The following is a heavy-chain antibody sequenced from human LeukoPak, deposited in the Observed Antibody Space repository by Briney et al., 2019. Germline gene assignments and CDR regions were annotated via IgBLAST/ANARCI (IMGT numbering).Heavy chain of an antibody. CDR1: GFNFRAYW. Sequence: PGGSLRLSCTTSGFNFRAYWMGWVRQAPGKGLEWVAVISYDGSNKYYADSVKGRFTISRDNSKNTLYLQMNSLRAEDTAVYYCARDRNYYGSGSSPGYWGQGTLVTVSS. CDR3: ARDRNYYGSGSSPGY. V-gene: IGHV3-30*19. D-gene: IGHD3-10*01. J-gene: IGHJ4*02. CDR2: ISYDGSNK.